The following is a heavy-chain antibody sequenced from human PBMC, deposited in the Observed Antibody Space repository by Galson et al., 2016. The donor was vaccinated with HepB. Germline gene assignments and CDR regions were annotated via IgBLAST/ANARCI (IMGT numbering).Heavy chain of an antibody. CDR1: GYTFTSYH. Sequence: SVKVSCKASGYTFTSYHINWVRQATGQGLEWLGWMNPTSGDTLYAQKFQGRVTMTRNTSISTAYMELSSLTSEDTAMFYCARGGICSGDRCHHTGLDVWGQGTTVTVSS. CDR3: ARGGICSGDRCHHTGLDV. V-gene: IGHV1-8*01. D-gene: IGHD2-15*01. J-gene: IGHJ6*02. CDR2: MNPTSGDT.